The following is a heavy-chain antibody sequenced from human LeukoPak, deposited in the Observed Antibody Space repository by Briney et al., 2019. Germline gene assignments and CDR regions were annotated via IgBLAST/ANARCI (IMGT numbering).Heavy chain of an antibody. V-gene: IGHV3-23*01. CDR2: ISGSGGST. J-gene: IGHJ4*02. CDR1: GLTFSSYA. Sequence: GGSLRLSCAASGLTFSSYAMSWVRQAPGKGLEWVSAISGSGGSTYCADSVKGRSTISRDNSKNTLFLQMNSLRAEDTAVYYCAKGVITMVRGVNGGYFDYWGQGTLVTVSS. D-gene: IGHD3-10*01. CDR3: AKGVITMVRGVNGGYFDY.